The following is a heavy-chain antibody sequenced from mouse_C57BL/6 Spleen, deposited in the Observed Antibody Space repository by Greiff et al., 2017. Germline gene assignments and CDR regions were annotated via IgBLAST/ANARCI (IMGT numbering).Heavy chain of an antibody. Sequence: VKLMESGPGLVAPSQSLSITCTVSGFSFTSYGVDWVRQSPGKGLEWLGVIWGVGSTNYNSALKSRLSISKDNSKSQVFLKMNSLQTDDTAMYYCARTGKDAMDYWGQGTSVTVSS. CDR1: GFSFTSYG. V-gene: IGHV2-6*01. CDR2: IWGVGST. CDR3: ARTGKDAMDY. D-gene: IGHD4-1*01. J-gene: IGHJ4*01.